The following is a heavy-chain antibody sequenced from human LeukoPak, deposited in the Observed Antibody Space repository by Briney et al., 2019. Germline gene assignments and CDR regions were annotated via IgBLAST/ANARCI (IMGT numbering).Heavy chain of an antibody. V-gene: IGHV4-34*01. D-gene: IGHD2-15*01. Sequence: SETLSLTCAVYGGSFSGYYWSWIRQPPGKGLEWIGEINHSGSTNYNPSLKSRVTISVDTSKNQFSLKLSSVTAADTAVYYCAREYCSGGSCYLDAFDIWGQGTMVTVSS. CDR1: GGSFSGYY. CDR2: INHSGST. CDR3: AREYCSGGSCYLDAFDI. J-gene: IGHJ3*02.